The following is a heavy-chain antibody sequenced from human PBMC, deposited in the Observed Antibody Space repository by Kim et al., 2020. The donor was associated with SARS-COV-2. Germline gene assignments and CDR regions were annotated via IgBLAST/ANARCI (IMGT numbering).Heavy chain of an antibody. CDR3: AGGCASGANWFDP. D-gene: IGHD3-16*01. V-gene: IGHV1-2*06. CDR2: INPNSGDT. Sequence: ASVKVSCKASGYTFTGYYIHWVRQAPGQGLEWMGRINPNSGDTNYAQKFQDRVTMTRDTSISTAYMQLSSLRSDDTAVYYCAGGCASGANWFDPWGQGTLVTVSS. J-gene: IGHJ5*02. CDR1: GYTFTGYY.